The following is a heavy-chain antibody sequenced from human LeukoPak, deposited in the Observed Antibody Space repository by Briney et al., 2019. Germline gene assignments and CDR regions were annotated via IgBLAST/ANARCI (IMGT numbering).Heavy chain of an antibody. D-gene: IGHD3-3*01. V-gene: IGHV3-23*01. J-gene: IGHJ4*02. CDR1: GFTFSSYA. Sequence: GGSLRLSCAATGFTFSSYAMSWVRQAPGKGLEWVSAISGSGGSTYYADSVKGRFTISRDNSKNTLYLQMNSLRAEDTAVYYCAKDYDFWSGYYIPLDYWGQGTLVTVSS. CDR2: ISGSGGST. CDR3: AKDYDFWSGYYIPLDY.